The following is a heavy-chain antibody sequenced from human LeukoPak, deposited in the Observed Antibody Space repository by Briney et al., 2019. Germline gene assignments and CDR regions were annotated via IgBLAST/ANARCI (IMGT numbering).Heavy chain of an antibody. V-gene: IGHV4-59*01. J-gene: IGHJ5*02. CDR2: VYYSGST. Sequence: SETLSLTCTVSGGSISTYYWNWIRQPPGKGLEWIGYVYYSGSTNYNPSLKSRVTISVDTSKNQFSLKLSSVTAADTAVYYCARKNRGNNWFDPWGQGTLVTVSS. CDR1: GGSISTYY. D-gene: IGHD3-10*01. CDR3: ARKNRGNNWFDP.